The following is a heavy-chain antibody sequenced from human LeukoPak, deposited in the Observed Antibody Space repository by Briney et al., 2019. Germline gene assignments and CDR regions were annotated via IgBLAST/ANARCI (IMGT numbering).Heavy chain of an antibody. D-gene: IGHD2-15*01. V-gene: IGHV3-66*01. Sequence: GGSLRLSCAASEFSVGSNYMTWVRQAPGKGLEWVSLIYSGGSTYYADSVKGRFTISRDNSKNTLYLQMNSLKTEDTAVYYCTTSLGYCSGGSCYSPSFDYWGQGTLVTVSS. J-gene: IGHJ4*02. CDR2: IYSGGST. CDR1: EFSVGSNY. CDR3: TTSLGYCSGGSCYSPSFDY.